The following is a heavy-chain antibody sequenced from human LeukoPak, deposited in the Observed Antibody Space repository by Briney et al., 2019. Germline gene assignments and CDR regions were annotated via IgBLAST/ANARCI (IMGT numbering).Heavy chain of an antibody. CDR1: GFTFSSYG. D-gene: IGHD4-17*01. Sequence: GGSLRLSCAASGFTFSSYGMHWVRQAPGKGLEWVAVIWYDGSNKYYADSVKGRFTISRDNSKNTLYLQMNSLRAEDTAVYYCARDRNDYGDYLGYWGQGTLVTVSS. V-gene: IGHV3-33*01. J-gene: IGHJ4*02. CDR3: ARDRNDYGDYLGY. CDR2: IWYDGSNK.